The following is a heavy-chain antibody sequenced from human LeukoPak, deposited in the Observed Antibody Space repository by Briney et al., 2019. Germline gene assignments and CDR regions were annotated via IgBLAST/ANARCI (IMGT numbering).Heavy chain of an antibody. CDR1: GFTVSSNY. V-gene: IGHV3-53*01. D-gene: IGHD3-22*01. CDR3: ARDRRTRYDSSGYYSFGY. Sequence: GGSLRLSCAAFGFTVSSNYMSWVRQAPGKGLEWVSVLYSGGSTYYADSVKGRFTISRDNSKNTLYLQMNSLRAEDTAVYYCARDRRTRYDSSGYYSFGYWGQGTLVTVSS. CDR2: LYSGGST. J-gene: IGHJ4*02.